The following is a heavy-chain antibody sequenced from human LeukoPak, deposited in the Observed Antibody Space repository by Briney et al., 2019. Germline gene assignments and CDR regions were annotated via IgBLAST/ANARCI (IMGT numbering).Heavy chain of an antibody. D-gene: IGHD2-21*02. J-gene: IGHJ4*02. CDR2: ISYDGSNK. V-gene: IGHV3-30*01. CDR1: GFTFSSYA. Sequence: GGSLRLSCAASGFTFSSYAMHWVRQAPGKGLEWVAVISYDGSNKYYADSVKGRFTISRDNSKNTLYLQMNSLRAEDTAVYYCAREGSDSYYFDYWGQGTLVTVSS. CDR3: AREGSDSYYFDY.